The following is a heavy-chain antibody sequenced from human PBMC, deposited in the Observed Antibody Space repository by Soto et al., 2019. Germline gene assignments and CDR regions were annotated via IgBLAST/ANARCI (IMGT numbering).Heavy chain of an antibody. CDR1: GGSISRYY. J-gene: IGHJ3*02. Sequence: QVQLQESGPGLVKPSETLSLTCTVSGGSISRYYWSWIRQPPGKGLEWIGYIYYSGNTNYNPSLKSRVTLSVDTSKNQFSLKLSSVTAVDTAVYYCASPFGGDYAFDIWGQGTMVTVSS. D-gene: IGHD2-21*02. CDR2: IYYSGNT. CDR3: ASPFGGDYAFDI. V-gene: IGHV4-59*01.